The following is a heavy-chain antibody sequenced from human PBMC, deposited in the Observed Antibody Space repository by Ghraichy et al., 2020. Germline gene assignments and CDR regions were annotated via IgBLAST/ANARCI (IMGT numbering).Heavy chain of an antibody. J-gene: IGHJ6*02. Sequence: LNISCAASGFTFSSYEMNWVRQAPGKGLEWVSYISSSGSTIYYADSVKGRFTISRDNAKNSLYLQMNSLRAEDTAVYYCARSLLWFGELSGYYYGMDVWGQGTTVTVSS. CDR1: GFTFSSYE. V-gene: IGHV3-48*03. CDR3: ARSLLWFGELSGYYYGMDV. D-gene: IGHD3-10*01. CDR2: ISSSGSTI.